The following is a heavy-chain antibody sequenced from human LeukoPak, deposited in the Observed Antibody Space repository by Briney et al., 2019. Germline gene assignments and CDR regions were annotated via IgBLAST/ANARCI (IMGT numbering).Heavy chain of an antibody. V-gene: IGHV1-3*01. CDR2: INAGNGNT. CDR3: ARGGHRPAAAGFFDY. Sequence: ASVKVSCKASGYTFTSYAMHWVRQAPGQRLEWMGWINAGNGNTKYSQKFQGRVTITRDTSASTAYMELSSLRSEDTAVYYCARGGHRPAAAGFFDYWGQGTLVTVSS. CDR1: GYTFTSYA. D-gene: IGHD6-13*01. J-gene: IGHJ4*02.